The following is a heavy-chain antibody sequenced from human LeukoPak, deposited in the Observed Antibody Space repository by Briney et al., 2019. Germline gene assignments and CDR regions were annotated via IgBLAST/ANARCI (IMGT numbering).Heavy chain of an antibody. Sequence: SETLSLTCAVYGGSFSGYYWSWIRRPPGKGLEWIGEINHSGSTNYNPSLKSRVTISVDTSKNQFSLKLSSVTAADTAVYYCASGRSAVGHFDYWGQGTLVTVSS. CDR1: GGSFSGYY. CDR3: ASGRSAVGHFDY. CDR2: INHSGST. J-gene: IGHJ4*02. V-gene: IGHV4-34*01. D-gene: IGHD4-23*01.